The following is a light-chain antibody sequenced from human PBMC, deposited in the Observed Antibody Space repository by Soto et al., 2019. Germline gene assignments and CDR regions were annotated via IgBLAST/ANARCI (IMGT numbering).Light chain of an antibody. Sequence: DIQMTQSPSSLSASVGARVTITCRASQSISSYLNWYQQKPGKAPKLLLYAASSLQSGVPSRFSGSGSGTDFTLTISSLQPEDFATYYCQQSYCTPFTFGQGTRVEI. J-gene: IGKJ5*01. CDR3: QQSYCTPFT. CDR2: AAS. V-gene: IGKV1-39*01. CDR1: QSISSY.